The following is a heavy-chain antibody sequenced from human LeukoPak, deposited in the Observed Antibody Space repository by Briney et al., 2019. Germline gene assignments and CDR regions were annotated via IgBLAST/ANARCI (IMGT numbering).Heavy chain of an antibody. CDR3: ARFEEDSSGYYQASYYYGMDV. CDR2: ISAYNGNT. J-gene: IGHJ6*02. D-gene: IGHD3-22*01. Sequence: ASVKVSCKASGYIFTSYGISWVRQAPGQGLEWMGWISAYNGNTNYAQKLQGRVTMTTDTSTSTAYMELRSLRSDDTAVYYCARFEEDSSGYYQASYYYGMDVWGQGTTVTVSS. V-gene: IGHV1-18*01. CDR1: GYIFTSYG.